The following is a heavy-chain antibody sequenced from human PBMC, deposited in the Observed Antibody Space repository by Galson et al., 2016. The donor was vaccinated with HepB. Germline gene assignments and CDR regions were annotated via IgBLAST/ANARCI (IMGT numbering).Heavy chain of an antibody. J-gene: IGHJ6*02. CDR1: GFSVSTNG. Sequence: SLRLSCAASGFSVSTNGMSWVRQAPGKGLEWVSTIYGGDTTYYADSVKGRFTISRDISKSTLYLQMTSLRAEDTAVYYCARDLGTSALPDVWGQGTTVTVSS. V-gene: IGHV3-53*01. CDR3: ARDLGTSALPDV. CDR2: IYGGDTT. D-gene: IGHD2-2*01.